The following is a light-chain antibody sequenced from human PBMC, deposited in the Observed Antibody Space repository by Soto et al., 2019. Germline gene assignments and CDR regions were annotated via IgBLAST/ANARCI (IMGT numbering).Light chain of an antibody. J-gene: IGLJ2*01. Sequence: QSVLTQPPSASGTPGQRVTISCSGSTSNIGRNTVNWYQQLPGTAPKLLIYSNNQRPSGVPDRVSGSKSGTSASLAISGLQSDDEADYYCAAWDDSLNGVVFGGGTKLTVL. V-gene: IGLV1-44*01. CDR1: TSNIGRNT. CDR2: SNN. CDR3: AAWDDSLNGVV.